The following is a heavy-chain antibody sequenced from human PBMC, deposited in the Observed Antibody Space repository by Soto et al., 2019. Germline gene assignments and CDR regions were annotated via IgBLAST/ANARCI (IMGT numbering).Heavy chain of an antibody. V-gene: IGHV1-2*04. J-gene: IGHJ6*02. D-gene: IGHD1-26*01. CDR1: GYTFTGYY. CDR3: ARDRILPSLYGMDV. CDR2: INPNSGGT. Sequence: ASVKVSCKASGYTFTGYYMHWVRQAPGQRLEWMGWINPNSGGTNYAQKFQGWVTMTRDTSISTAYMELSRLRSDDTAVYYCARDRILPSLYGMDVWGQGTTVTVSS.